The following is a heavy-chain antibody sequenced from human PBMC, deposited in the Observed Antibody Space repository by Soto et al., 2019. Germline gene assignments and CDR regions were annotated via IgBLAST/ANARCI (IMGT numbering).Heavy chain of an antibody. CDR1: GGTFSSYT. CDR3: ARDSPKYGDYLL. V-gene: IGHV1-69*08. Sequence: QVQLVQSGAEVKKPGSSVKVSCKASGGTFSSYTISWVRQAPGQGLEWMGRIIPILGIANYAQKFQGRVTITADKSTSTAYMELSSLRSEDTAVYYCARDSPKYGDYLLWGQGTLVTVSS. D-gene: IGHD4-17*01. J-gene: IGHJ4*02. CDR2: IIPILGIA.